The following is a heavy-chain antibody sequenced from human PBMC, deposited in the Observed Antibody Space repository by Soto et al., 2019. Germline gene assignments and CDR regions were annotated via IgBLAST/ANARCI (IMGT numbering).Heavy chain of an antibody. CDR2: ISGSGGST. CDR3: ASPDTHPGRVIDY. V-gene: IGHV3-23*01. D-gene: IGHD1-26*01. CDR1: GFTFSSYA. Sequence: GGSLRLSCAASGFTFSSYAMSWVRQAPGKGLEWVSAISGSGGSTYYADSVKGRFTISRDNSKNTLYLQMNSLRAEDTAVYYCASPDTHPGRVIDYWGQGTLVTVSS. J-gene: IGHJ4*02.